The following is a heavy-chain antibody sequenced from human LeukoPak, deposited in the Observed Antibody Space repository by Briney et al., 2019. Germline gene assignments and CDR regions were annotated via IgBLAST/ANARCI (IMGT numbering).Heavy chain of an antibody. CDR2: IFYSGST. Sequence: SETPSLTCTVSGDSISRYYWSWIRQPPGKGLEWIGHIFYSGSTNYKPSLKSRVTISVDRSKNQFSLKLTSVTAADTAVYYCARAGAWQIDPWGQGTLVTVSS. CDR3: ARAGAWQIDP. CDR1: GDSISRYY. V-gene: IGHV4-59*01. D-gene: IGHD3-10*01. J-gene: IGHJ5*02.